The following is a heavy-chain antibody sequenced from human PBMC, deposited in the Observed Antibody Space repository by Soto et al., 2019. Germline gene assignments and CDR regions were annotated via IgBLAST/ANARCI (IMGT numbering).Heavy chain of an antibody. CDR1: GFTFSSYG. V-gene: IGHV3-33*01. CDR2: IWYDGSNK. Sequence: GGSLRLSCAASGFTFSSYGMHWVRQAPGKGLEWVAVIWYDGSNKYYADSVKGRFTISRDNSKNTLYLQMNSLRAEDTAVYYCARDSKYQPLTYYYYGMDVWGQGTTVTVSS. J-gene: IGHJ6*02. D-gene: IGHD2-2*01. CDR3: ARDSKYQPLTYYYYGMDV.